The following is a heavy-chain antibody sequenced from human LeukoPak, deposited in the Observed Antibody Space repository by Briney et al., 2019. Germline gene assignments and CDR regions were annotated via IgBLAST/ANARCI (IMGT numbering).Heavy chain of an antibody. D-gene: IGHD6-19*01. V-gene: IGHV3-48*01. CDR2: ISSSSTI. CDR3: ARDGTFSGWGVDY. CDR1: GFTFSSYS. J-gene: IGHJ4*02. Sequence: GGSLRLSCAASGFTFSSYSMNWVRQAPGKGREGVSYISSSSTIYYADSVKGRFTISRDNAKNSLYLQMNSLRAEDTAVYYCARDGTFSGWGVDYWGQGTLVTVSS.